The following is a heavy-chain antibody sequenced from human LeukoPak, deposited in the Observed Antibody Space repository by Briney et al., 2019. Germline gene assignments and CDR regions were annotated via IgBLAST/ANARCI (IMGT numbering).Heavy chain of an antibody. Sequence: GGSLRLSCAASGFSFKSYNMNWVRQAPGKGLEWVSSISSSSTYIYYADSVKGRFTIFRDNAKNSLFLQMNSLRAEDTAVYYCARDWTGWDDYYYYGLDVWGQGTTVTVSS. J-gene: IGHJ6*02. CDR1: GFSFKSYN. CDR3: ARDWTGWDDYYYYGLDV. D-gene: IGHD3/OR15-3a*01. V-gene: IGHV3-21*01. CDR2: ISSSSTYI.